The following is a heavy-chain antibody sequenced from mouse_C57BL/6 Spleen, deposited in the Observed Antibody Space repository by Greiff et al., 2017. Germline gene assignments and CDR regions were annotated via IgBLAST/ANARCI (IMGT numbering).Heavy chain of an antibody. CDR3: ARGDITTVVPFAY. V-gene: IGHV1-53*01. CDR1: GYTFTSYW. D-gene: IGHD1-1*01. J-gene: IGHJ3*01. Sequence: VKLQQPGTELVKPGASVKLSCKASGYTFTSYWMHWVKQRPGQGLEWIGNINPSNGGTNYNEKFKSKATLTVDKSSSTAYMQLSSLTSEDSAVYYCARGDITTVVPFAYWGQGTLVTVSA. CDR2: INPSNGGT.